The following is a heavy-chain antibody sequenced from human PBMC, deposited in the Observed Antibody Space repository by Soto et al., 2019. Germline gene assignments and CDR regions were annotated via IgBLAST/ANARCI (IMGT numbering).Heavy chain of an antibody. V-gene: IGHV3-30-3*01. Sequence: HPGWALRLSCAASGFTFSSYAMHWVRQAPGKGLEWVAVISYDGSNKYYADSVKGRFTISRDNSKNTLYLQMNSLRAEDTAVYYCARPRRYCSSTSCYFPYYYYYGMDVWGQGTTVTVSS. J-gene: IGHJ6*01. CDR2: ISYDGSNK. CDR3: ARPRRYCSSTSCYFPYYYYYGMDV. CDR1: GFTFSSYA. D-gene: IGHD2-2*01.